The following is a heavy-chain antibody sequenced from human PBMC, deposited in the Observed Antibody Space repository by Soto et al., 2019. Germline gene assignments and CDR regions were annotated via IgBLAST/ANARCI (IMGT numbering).Heavy chain of an antibody. V-gene: IGHV2-5*02. J-gene: IGHJ4*02. CDR2: IYWDGDQ. CDR3: ARRRIYNGYDS. D-gene: IGHD5-12*01. CDR1: GFSLTTSGVG. Sequence: SGPTLVNPTQTLTLTCTLSGFSLTTSGVGVGWIRQPPGKAPEWLVVIYWDGDQRFNPSLRSRLTITKDTSRNQVVLTMTNMDPVDTATYYCARRRIYNGYDSWGQGTLVTVSS.